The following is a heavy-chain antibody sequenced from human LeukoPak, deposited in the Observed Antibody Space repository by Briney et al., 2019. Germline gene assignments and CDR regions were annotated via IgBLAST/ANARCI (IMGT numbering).Heavy chain of an antibody. J-gene: IGHJ4*02. CDR3: AKEETTVVTPGADF. D-gene: IGHD4-23*01. Sequence: GGSLRLSCAASGFTFTTAEMSWVRQAPGKGLEWVSAISGSGSNRYYADSVKGRFTISRDTSKNTVYLQMNSLRAEDTAVYYCAKEETTVVTPGADFWGQGTLVTVSS. V-gene: IGHV3-23*01. CDR2: ISGSGSNR. CDR1: GFTFTTAE.